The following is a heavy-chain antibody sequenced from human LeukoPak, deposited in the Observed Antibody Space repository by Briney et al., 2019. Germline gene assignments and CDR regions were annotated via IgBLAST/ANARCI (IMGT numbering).Heavy chain of an antibody. D-gene: IGHD3-3*01. V-gene: IGHV4-34*01. CDR3: ARERIDFWSGYYTSDAFDI. J-gene: IGHJ3*02. CDR2: INHSGST. CDR1: GGSFSGYF. Sequence: SETLSLTCAVYGGSFSGYFWSWIRQPPGKGLVWIGEINHSGSTNYNPSLKSRVTISVDTSKNQFSLKLSSVTAADTAVYYCARERIDFWSGYYTSDAFDIWGQGTMVTVSS.